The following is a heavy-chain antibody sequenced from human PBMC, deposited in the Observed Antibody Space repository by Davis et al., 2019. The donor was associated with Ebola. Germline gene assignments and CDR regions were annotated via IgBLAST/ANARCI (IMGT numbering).Heavy chain of an antibody. CDR3: AREEAAAGIGWFDP. Sequence: SVKVSCKASGGTFSSYAISWVRQAPGQGLEWMGGIIPILGIANYAQKFQGRVTITADESTSTAYMELSSLRSEDTAVYYCAREEAAAGIGWFDPWGQGTLVTVSS. CDR1: GGTFSSYA. J-gene: IGHJ5*02. CDR2: IIPILGIA. V-gene: IGHV1-69*10. D-gene: IGHD6-13*01.